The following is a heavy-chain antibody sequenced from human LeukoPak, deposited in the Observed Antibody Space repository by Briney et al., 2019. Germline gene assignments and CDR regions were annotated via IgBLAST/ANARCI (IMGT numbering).Heavy chain of an antibody. Sequence: GPVKVSCKASGYTFTGYYMHWVRQAPGQGLEWMGWINPKSGRTNTARKFQGRVTLTGDTSISTIYMEVTRLTSDDSALYYCARSFVSEITYQGENAYFYPLGPGTLVSVSS. V-gene: IGHV1-2*02. CDR2: INPKSGRT. J-gene: IGHJ5*02. CDR3: ARSFVSEITYQGENAYFYP. D-gene: IGHD2/OR15-2a*01. CDR1: GYTFTGYY.